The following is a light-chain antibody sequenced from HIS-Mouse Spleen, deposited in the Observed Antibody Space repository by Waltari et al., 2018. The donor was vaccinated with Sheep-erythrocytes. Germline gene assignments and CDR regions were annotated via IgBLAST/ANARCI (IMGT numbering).Light chain of an antibody. CDR2: EGS. V-gene: IGLV2-23*01. CDR3: CSYAGSSTPWV. Sequence: QSALTQPASVSGSPGQSITIYCTGTSSDVGSYNRVAWYRQHPGKAPKLLVYEGSKRPSGVSNRFSGSKSGNTASLTISGLQAEDEADYYCCSYAGSSTPWVFGGGTKLTVL. J-gene: IGLJ3*02. CDR1: SSDVGSYNR.